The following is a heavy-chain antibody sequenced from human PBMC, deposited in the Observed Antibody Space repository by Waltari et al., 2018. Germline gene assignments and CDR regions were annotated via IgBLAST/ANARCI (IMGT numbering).Heavy chain of an antibody. Sequence: EVQLVESGGGLVQPGGSLRLSCAISGFTFSDHYIDWVRQAPGKGLGWVVRSRNKAQGYITEYAASVKGRFIISRDDSKNSLYLQMDSLKTEDTAMYYCSSRHSGSSDYWGQGTLVTVSS. CDR1: GFTFSDHY. D-gene: IGHD1-26*01. J-gene: IGHJ4*02. V-gene: IGHV3-72*01. CDR3: SSRHSGSSDY. CDR2: SRNKAQGYIT.